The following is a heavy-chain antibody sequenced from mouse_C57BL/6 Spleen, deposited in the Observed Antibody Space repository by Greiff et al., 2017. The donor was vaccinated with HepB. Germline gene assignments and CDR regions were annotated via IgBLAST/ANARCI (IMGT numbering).Heavy chain of an antibody. CDR1: GFNIKDYY. Sequence: EVQLQQSGAELVKPGASVKLSCTASGFNIKDYYMHWVKQRTEQGLEWIGRIDPEDGETEYAPKFQGKATITADTSSNTAYLQLSSLTSEDTAVYYCARPRDGYWGQGTTLTVSS. CDR2: IDPEDGET. CDR3: ARPRDGY. V-gene: IGHV14-2*01. J-gene: IGHJ2*01. D-gene: IGHD3-3*01.